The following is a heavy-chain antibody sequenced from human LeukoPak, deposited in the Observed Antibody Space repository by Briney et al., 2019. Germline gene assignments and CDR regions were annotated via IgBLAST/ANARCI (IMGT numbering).Heavy chain of an antibody. V-gene: IGHV4-34*01. Sequence: SETPSLTCAVYGGSFSGYYWSWIRQPPGKGLEWIGEINHSGSTNYNPSLKSRVTISVDTSKNQFSLKLSSVTAADTAVYYCAREPYSNSYYGMDVWGQGTTVTVSS. CDR3: AREPYSNSYYGMDV. J-gene: IGHJ6*02. CDR1: GGSFSGYY. CDR2: INHSGST. D-gene: IGHD4-4*01.